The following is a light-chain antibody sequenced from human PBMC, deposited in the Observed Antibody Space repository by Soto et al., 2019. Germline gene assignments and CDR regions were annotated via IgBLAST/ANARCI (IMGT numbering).Light chain of an antibody. CDR1: QSVCNRY. Sequence: EIVLTQYPVTLSLSPGERATLSCRASQSVCNRYLAWNQQRPGQAPRLLIWGASSKTPGIPDRISGTGSGTDFTLTISRLEPEDFAVYYCQQYGSSPWTFGQGTKVEIK. CDR3: QQYGSSPWT. J-gene: IGKJ1*01. V-gene: IGKV3-20*01. CDR2: GAS.